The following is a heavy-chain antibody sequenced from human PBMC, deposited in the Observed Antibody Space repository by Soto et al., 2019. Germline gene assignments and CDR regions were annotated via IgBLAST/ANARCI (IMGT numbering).Heavy chain of an antibody. V-gene: IGHV4-39*01. D-gene: IGHD4-17*01. CDR2: IYYSGST. J-gene: IGHJ4*02. Sequence: QLQLQESGPGLVKPSETLSLTCTVSGGSISSSSYYWGWIRQPPGKGLEWIGSIYYSGSTYYNPSLKRRVTISVDTSKNQFSLKLSSVTAADTAVYYCARRAIMTTVTHFDYWGQGTLVTVSS. CDR3: ARRAIMTTVTHFDY. CDR1: GGSISSSSYY.